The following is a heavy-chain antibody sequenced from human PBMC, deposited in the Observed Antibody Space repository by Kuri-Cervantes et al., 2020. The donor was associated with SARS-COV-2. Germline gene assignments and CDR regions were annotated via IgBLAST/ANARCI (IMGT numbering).Heavy chain of an antibody. J-gene: IGHJ4*02. D-gene: IGHD2/OR15-2a*01. CDR2: ILYDGSNK. CDR3: AFTCNYVVGYYFDY. Sequence: LSLTCAASGFTFSTYTVHWVRQTPGKGLEWVALILYDGSNKDYADSVKGRFTISRDNSKNTLYLQMNSLRADDTAVYYCAFTCNYVVGYYFDYWGQGTLVTVSS. V-gene: IGHV3-30*04. CDR1: GFTFSTYT.